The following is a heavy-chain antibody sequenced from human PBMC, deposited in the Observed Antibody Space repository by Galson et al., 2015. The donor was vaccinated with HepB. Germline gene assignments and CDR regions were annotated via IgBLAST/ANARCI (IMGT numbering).Heavy chain of an antibody. CDR3: ARILYNWNLNYYYGMDV. CDR1: GFTVSSDY. Sequence: SLRLSCAASGFTVSSDYMNWVRQAPGKGLEWVSVLYTGGSTYYADSVKGRFTISRDNSKNTVYLQMNSLRPEDTAVYYCARILYNWNLNYYYGMDVWGQGTTVTVSS. D-gene: IGHD1-20*01. CDR2: LYTGGST. J-gene: IGHJ6*02. V-gene: IGHV3-66*02.